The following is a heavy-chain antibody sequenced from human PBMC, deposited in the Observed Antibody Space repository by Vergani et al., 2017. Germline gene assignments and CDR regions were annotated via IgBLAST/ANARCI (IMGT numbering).Heavy chain of an antibody. D-gene: IGHD2/OR15-2a*01. J-gene: IGHJ5*02. CDR1: GFTFSSYS. CDR3: ARLIVDRGWFDP. CDR2: ISSSSSYK. Sequence: EVQLVESGGGLVKPGGSLRLSCAASGFTFSSYSMNWVRQAPGKGLEWVSSISSSSSYKYYADSVKGRFTISRDNAKNSLYLQMNSLRAEDTAVYYCARLIVDRGWFDPWGQGTLVTVSS. V-gene: IGHV3-21*01.